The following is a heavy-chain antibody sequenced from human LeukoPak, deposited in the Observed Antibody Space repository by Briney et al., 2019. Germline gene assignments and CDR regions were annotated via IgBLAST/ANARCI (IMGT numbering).Heavy chain of an antibody. J-gene: IGHJ4*02. V-gene: IGHV4-34*01. CDR2: INHSGRT. Sequence: SETRSLTCAVYGGPFSGYYWSWVRQSPGKGLEWIGEINHSGRTNYNPSLKSRVTISVDTSKNQFSLKLSSVTAADTAVYYCARGRASYDFWSGYLFDYWGQGTLVTVSS. CDR3: ARGRASYDFWSGYLFDY. CDR1: GGPFSGYY. D-gene: IGHD3-3*01.